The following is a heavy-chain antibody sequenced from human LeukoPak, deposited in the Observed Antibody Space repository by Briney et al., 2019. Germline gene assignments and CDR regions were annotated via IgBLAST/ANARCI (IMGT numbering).Heavy chain of an antibody. CDR2: IYYSGST. CDR1: GGSISSGGYY. CDR3: ARVIRRVAAAGTGWFDP. Sequence: PSETLSLTCTVSGGSISSGGYYWSWIRQHPGKGLEWIGYIYYSGSTYYNPSLKSRVTISVDTSKNQFSLKLSSVTAADTAVYYCARVIRRVAAAGTGWFDPWGQGTLVTVSS. J-gene: IGHJ5*02. D-gene: IGHD6-13*01. V-gene: IGHV4-31*03.